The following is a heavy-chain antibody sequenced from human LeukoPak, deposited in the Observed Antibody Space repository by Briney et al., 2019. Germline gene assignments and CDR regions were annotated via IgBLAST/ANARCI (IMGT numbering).Heavy chain of an antibody. Sequence: SVKVSCKASGGTFSSYAISWVRQVPGQGLEWMGRIIPIFGTANYAQKFQGRVTITADKSTSTAYMELSSLRSEDTAVYYCARGPHYAVSYYYYMDVWGKGTTVTVSS. V-gene: IGHV1-69*06. J-gene: IGHJ6*03. CDR3: ARGPHYAVSYYYYMDV. CDR2: IIPIFGTA. D-gene: IGHD4-17*01. CDR1: GGTFSSYA.